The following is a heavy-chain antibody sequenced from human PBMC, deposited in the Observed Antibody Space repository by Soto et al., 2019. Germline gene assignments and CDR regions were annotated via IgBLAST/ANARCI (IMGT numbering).Heavy chain of an antibody. D-gene: IGHD6-13*01. CDR3: ARPIAAAGTSTNYYYYGMDV. J-gene: IGHJ6*02. Sequence: PGGSLRLSCAASGFTVSTKYMSWVRQAPGKGLEWVSVIYSGGSTFYADSVRGRFTISRDNSKNTVNLQMNSLKASDTAMYYCARPIAAAGTSTNYYYYGMDVWGQGTTVTVSS. V-gene: IGHV3-66*04. CDR2: IYSGGST. CDR1: GFTVSTKY.